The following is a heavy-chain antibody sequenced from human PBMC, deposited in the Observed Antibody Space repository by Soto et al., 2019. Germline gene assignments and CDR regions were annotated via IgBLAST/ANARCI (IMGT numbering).Heavy chain of an antibody. V-gene: IGHV3-53*01. CDR1: GFTVSSKY. J-gene: IGHJ4*02. CDR3: ASAAVTAPDY. Sequence: EVQLEESGGGLIQPGGSLRLSCAASGFTVSSKYMTWVRQAPGKGLEWVSVIYSGGSTYYADSVKGRFTISRDNSKNTLYLQMNSLRAEDTAVYYCASAAVTAPDYWDQGTLVTVSS. CDR2: IYSGGST. D-gene: IGHD2-21*02.